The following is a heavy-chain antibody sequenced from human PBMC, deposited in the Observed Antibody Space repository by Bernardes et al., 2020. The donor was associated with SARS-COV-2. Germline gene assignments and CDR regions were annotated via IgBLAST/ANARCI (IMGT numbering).Heavy chain of an antibody. CDR2: INHSGVT. CDR1: GGSLISYY. V-gene: IGHV4-34*01. CDR3: ARGAKVLEY. Sequence: SEPLSLTCAVHGGSLISYYWSWVRKPPGTGLEWIGQINHSGVTNYNPTLKSRVSISVDTSKNQFSLRLTYVTAADTAIYYCARGAKVLEYWGQGTLVSVSS. D-gene: IGHD3-10*01. J-gene: IGHJ4*02.